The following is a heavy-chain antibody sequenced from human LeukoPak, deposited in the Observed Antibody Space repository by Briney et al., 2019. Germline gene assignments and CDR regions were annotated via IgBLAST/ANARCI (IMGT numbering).Heavy chain of an antibody. CDR3: ARVANSVGATTDY. CDR2: IIPIFGTA. Sequence: SVKVSCKASGYTFTSYGISWVRQAPGQGLEWMGGIIPIFGTANYAQKFQGRVTITADKSTSTAYMELSSLRSEDTAVYYCARVANSVGATTDYWGQGTLVTVSS. V-gene: IGHV1-69*06. CDR1: GYTFTSYG. J-gene: IGHJ4*02. D-gene: IGHD1-26*01.